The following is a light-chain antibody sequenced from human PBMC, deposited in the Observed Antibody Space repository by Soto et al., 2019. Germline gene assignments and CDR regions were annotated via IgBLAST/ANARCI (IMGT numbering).Light chain of an antibody. J-gene: IGKJ1*01. V-gene: IGKV1-5*03. Sequence: DIQMTQSPSTLSASVGDRVTITCRASQSISNWLAWYQQKPGKAPKLLIYKASSLESGVPSRFSGSGSGKEFTLSISSLQPDDFATYYCQQYDSYPRTFGQGTKVEIK. CDR2: KAS. CDR1: QSISNW. CDR3: QQYDSYPRT.